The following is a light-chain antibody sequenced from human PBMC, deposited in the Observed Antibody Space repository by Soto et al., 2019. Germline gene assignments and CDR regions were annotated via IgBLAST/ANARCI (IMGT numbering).Light chain of an antibody. CDR1: QDIHQY. CDR2: GAS. J-gene: IGKJ3*01. V-gene: IGKV1-33*01. Sequence: DIQMTQSPSSLSASVGDRVTITGQASQDIHQYLNWYQQKPGKPPNLLIYGASTLERRVPSRFSARGSATYFTLTISTLQPEDIETYYCQQHEDFPFTFGPGPTVDI. CDR3: QQHEDFPFT.